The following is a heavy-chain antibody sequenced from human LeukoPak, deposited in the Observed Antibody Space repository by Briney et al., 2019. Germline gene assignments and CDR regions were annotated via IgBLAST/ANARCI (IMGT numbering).Heavy chain of an antibody. J-gene: IGHJ4*02. CDR2: ISPTGSTT. Sequence: GGSLRLSCAASGFSFSGHWMHWARQLPGKGLVWVSRISPTGSTTSYADSVKGRFTVSRDNAKNTLYLQVNNLRAEGTAVYYCARGPNSNWSGLDFWGQGTLLTVSS. V-gene: IGHV3-74*01. CDR1: GFSFSGHW. CDR3: ARGPNSNWSGLDF. D-gene: IGHD6-6*01.